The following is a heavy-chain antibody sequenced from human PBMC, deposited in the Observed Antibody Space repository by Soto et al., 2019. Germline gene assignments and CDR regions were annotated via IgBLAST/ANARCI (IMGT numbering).Heavy chain of an antibody. D-gene: IGHD3-10*01. CDR3: ARMVRGSNIDYYHYMDV. V-gene: IGHV1-18*01. J-gene: IGHJ6*03. Sequence: QVQLVQSGAEVKKPGASVKVSCKASGYSFTSHGISWVRQAPGQGLEWMAWISASNGDTNYAQKFQGRVTVTTDTSTSTGYMELRSLRSEDTAAYYCARMVRGSNIDYYHYMDVWGKGPTVTVSS. CDR2: ISASNGDT. CDR1: GYSFTSHG.